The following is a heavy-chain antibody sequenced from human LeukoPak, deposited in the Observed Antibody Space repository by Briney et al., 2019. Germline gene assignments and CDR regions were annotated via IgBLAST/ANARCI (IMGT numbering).Heavy chain of an antibody. V-gene: IGHV3-23*01. CDR3: AKDRGYCNSTSCYSDGMDG. Sequence: PGGSLRLSCAASGFTFSSYAMSWVRQAPGKGLEGVSAISGSGGSTYYADSVKGRFTISRDNSKNTLYLQMNSLRAEDTAVYYCAKDRGYCNSTSCYSDGMDGWGKGTTVTVSS. CDR1: GFTFSSYA. CDR2: ISGSGGST. D-gene: IGHD2-2*01. J-gene: IGHJ6*04.